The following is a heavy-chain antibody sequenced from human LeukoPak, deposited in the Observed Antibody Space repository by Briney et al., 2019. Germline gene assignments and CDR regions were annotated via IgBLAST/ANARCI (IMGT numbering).Heavy chain of an antibody. CDR1: GFTFSSYW. CDR3: ARGADGVSSNSRGWFDP. CDR2: IKQDGSEK. Sequence: QTGGSLRLSCAASGFTFSSYWMSWVRQAPGKGLEWVANIKQDGSEKYYVDSVKGRFTISRDNAKNSLYLQMNTLRAEDTAVYSCARGADGVSSNSRGWFDPWGQGTLVTVSS. D-gene: IGHD2-15*01. V-gene: IGHV3-7*01. J-gene: IGHJ5*02.